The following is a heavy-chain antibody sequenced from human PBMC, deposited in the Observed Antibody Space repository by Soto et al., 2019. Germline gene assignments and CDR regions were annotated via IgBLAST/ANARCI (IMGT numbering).Heavy chain of an antibody. D-gene: IGHD2-15*01. CDR2: ISYTGTNT. J-gene: IGHJ5*02. CDR3: ARDGRVGAASRWFDP. Sequence: GGSLRLSCTASGFKFNNYAINWVRQAPGKGLEWVAVISYTGTNTYYADSVKGRFTISRDNSKNTLYLQVDSLTPEDTAVYYCARDGRVGAASRWFDPLGQGTLVTVSS. CDR1: GFKFNNYA. V-gene: IGHV3-30-3*01.